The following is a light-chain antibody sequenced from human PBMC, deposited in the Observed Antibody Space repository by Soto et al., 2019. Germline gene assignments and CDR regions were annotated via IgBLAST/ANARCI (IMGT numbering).Light chain of an antibody. CDR3: LQHPSYPYT. J-gene: IGKJ2*01. CDR1: QSTSSY. V-gene: IGKV1-5*03. CDR2: QAS. Sequence: IQMTQSPSTLYASVGDSVTITCRASQSTSSYLAWYQQKPGKAPKLLLYQASSLENGVPSRFSGSGSGTEFSLTIRILQNADFATYYCLQHPSYPYTFGQGTKRDIK.